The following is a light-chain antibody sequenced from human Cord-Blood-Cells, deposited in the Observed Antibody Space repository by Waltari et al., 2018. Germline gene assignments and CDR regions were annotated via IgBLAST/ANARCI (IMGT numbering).Light chain of an antibody. CDR3: QQYYSTPWT. Sequence: DIVMTQYPDSLAVSLGERATINCKSSQSVIYSSYNKNKLPWYQQKPVQPPKLLIYWASTRESGVPDRFSGSGSGTDFTLTISSLQAEDVAVYYCQQYYSTPWTFGQGTKVEIK. V-gene: IGKV4-1*01. J-gene: IGKJ1*01. CDR1: QSVIYSSYNKNK. CDR2: WAS.